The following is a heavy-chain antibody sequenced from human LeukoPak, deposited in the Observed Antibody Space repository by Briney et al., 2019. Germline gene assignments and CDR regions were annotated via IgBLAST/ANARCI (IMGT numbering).Heavy chain of an antibody. J-gene: IGHJ6*03. V-gene: IGHV3-48*03. D-gene: IGHD6-19*01. CDR1: GFTFSSYE. Sequence: PGGSLRLSCAASGFTFSSYEMNWVRQAPGKGLEWVSYISSSGSTIYYADSVKGRFTISRDNAKNSLYLQMNSLRAEDTAVYYCARAWNALAVAGTAYYYYMDVWGKGTTVTVSS. CDR2: ISSSGSTI. CDR3: ARAWNALAVAGTAYYYYMDV.